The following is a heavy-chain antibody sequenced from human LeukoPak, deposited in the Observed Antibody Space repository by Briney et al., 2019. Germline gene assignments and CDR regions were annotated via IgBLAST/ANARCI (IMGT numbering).Heavy chain of an antibody. J-gene: IGHJ4*02. CDR2: TYYGSKLYN. Sequence: SQTLSLTCAISGDTVSSNSAAWNWIRQSPSRGLEWLGRTYYGSKLYNDYAVSVKSRITINPDTSKNQFTLQLNSVTPEDTAVYYCARSPARLSPRVATIDYWGQGTLVTVSS. D-gene: IGHD5-12*01. CDR3: ARSPARLSPRVATIDY. V-gene: IGHV6-1*01. CDR1: GDTVSSNSAA.